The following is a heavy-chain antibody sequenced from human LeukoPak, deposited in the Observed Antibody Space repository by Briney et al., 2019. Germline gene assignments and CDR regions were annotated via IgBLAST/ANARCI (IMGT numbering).Heavy chain of an antibody. J-gene: IGHJ4*02. CDR1: GGSFSGYY. CDR2: IYYSGST. V-gene: IGHV4-59*01. CDR3: ARGGIEMFDY. D-gene: IGHD1-14*01. Sequence: SETLSLTCAVYGGSFSGYYWSWIRQPPGKGLEWIGYIYYSGSTNYNPSLKSRVTISVDTSKNQFSLKLSSVTAADTAVYYCARGGIEMFDYWGQGTLVTVSS.